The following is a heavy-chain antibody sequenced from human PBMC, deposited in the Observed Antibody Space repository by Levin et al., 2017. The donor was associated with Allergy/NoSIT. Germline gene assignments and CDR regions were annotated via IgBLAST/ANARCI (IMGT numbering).Heavy chain of an antibody. Sequence: SETLSLTCTVSGGSVSSGNSHWNWIRQPPGTRLEWIGYISYSGTTYYNPSLKSRVTISVDTSKNQFSLNLSSVTAADTAVYYCARRDDSGAYFPSFDSWGQGTLVTVSS. CDR2: ISYSGTT. D-gene: IGHD3-22*01. CDR3: ARRDDSGAYFPSFDS. V-gene: IGHV4-61*01. J-gene: IGHJ4*02. CDR1: GGSVSSGNSH.